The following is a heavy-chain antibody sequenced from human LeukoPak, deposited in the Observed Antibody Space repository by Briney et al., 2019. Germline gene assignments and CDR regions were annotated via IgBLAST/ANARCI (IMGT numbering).Heavy chain of an antibody. CDR2: VYTSGST. CDR1: GGSISSDNYS. Sequence: PSETLSLTCTVSGGSISSDNYSWSWIRQPAGKGLEWIGRVYTSGSTNYNPSLKSRVTISVDTSKNQFSLKLSSVTAADTAVYYCARVTGYMIEDYFDYWGQGTLVTVSS. J-gene: IGHJ4*02. D-gene: IGHD3-22*01. CDR3: ARVTGYMIEDYFDY. V-gene: IGHV4-61*02.